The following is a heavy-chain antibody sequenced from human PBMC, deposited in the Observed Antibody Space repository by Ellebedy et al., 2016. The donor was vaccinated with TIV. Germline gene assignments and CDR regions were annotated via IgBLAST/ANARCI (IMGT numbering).Heavy chain of an antibody. V-gene: IGHV1-69*06. CDR1: GGSFSAYL. D-gene: IGHD2-21*02. CDR2: ITPMFDTT. CDR3: SIYRGGDCNYGKDY. J-gene: IGHJ4*02. Sequence: ASVKVSCXLSGGSFSAYLISWVRQAPGQGLEWMGGITPMFDTTNYAQKFQGRVTITADISTSTAYMDLTGLRSEDTAIYYCSIYRGGDCNYGKDYWGQGTLVTVS.